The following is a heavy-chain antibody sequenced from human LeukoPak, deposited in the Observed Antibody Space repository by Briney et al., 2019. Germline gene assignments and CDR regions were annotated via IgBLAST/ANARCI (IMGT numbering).Heavy chain of an antibody. CDR1: GGTFSSYA. V-gene: IGHV1-69*04. D-gene: IGHD5-24*01. Sequence: SVKVSCKASGGTFSSYAISWVRQAPGQGLEWMGRIIPILGIANYAQKFQGRVTITADKSTSTAYMELSSLRSEDTAVYYCANSRDGYKIDYWGQGTLVTVSS. CDR3: ANSRDGYKIDY. J-gene: IGHJ4*02. CDR2: IIPILGIA.